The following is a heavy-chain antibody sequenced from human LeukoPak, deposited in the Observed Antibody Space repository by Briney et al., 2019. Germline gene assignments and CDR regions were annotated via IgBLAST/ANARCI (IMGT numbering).Heavy chain of an antibody. CDR1: GFTFDDYA. CDR2: ISWNSGSI. CDR3: AKDLWVSSSWYGGAFDI. J-gene: IGHJ3*02. Sequence: PGGSLRLSCAASGFTFDDYAMHWVRQAPGKGLEWVSGISWNSGSIGYADSVKGRFTISRDNAKNSQYLQMNSLRAEDTALYYCAKDLWVSSSWYGGAFDIWGQGTMVTVSS. V-gene: IGHV3-9*01. D-gene: IGHD6-13*01.